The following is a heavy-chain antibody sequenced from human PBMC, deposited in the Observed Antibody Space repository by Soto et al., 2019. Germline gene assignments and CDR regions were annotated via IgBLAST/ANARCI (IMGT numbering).Heavy chain of an antibody. V-gene: IGHV3-30*18. Sequence: QVQLVESGGGVVQPGRSLRLSCAASGFTFSSYGMHWVRQAPGKGLEWVAVISYDGSNKYYADSVKGRFTISRDNSKNTLYLQMNSLRAEDTAVYYCAKDSGGYCSSTSCDQYAFDIWGQGTMVTVSS. CDR1: GFTFSSYG. D-gene: IGHD2-2*01. J-gene: IGHJ3*02. CDR2: ISYDGSNK. CDR3: AKDSGGYCSSTSCDQYAFDI.